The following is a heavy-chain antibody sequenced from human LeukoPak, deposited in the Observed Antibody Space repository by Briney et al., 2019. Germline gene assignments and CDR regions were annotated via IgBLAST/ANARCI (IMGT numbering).Heavy chain of an antibody. D-gene: IGHD5-24*01. CDR3: GRVGDGYNDNY. J-gene: IGHJ4*02. CDR2: ISSGGST. CDR1: GFTVSSDY. Sequence: GGSLRLSCAASGFTVSSDYMGWVRQAPEKGLEWVSLISSGGSTYYADSLKGRFTISRDNSKNTLYLQMNSLRAEDAAVYYCGRVGDGYNDNYWGQGTLVTVSS. V-gene: IGHV3-66*01.